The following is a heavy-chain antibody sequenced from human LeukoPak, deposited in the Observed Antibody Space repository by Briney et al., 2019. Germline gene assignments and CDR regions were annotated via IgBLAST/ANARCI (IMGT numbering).Heavy chain of an antibody. D-gene: IGHD3-10*01. J-gene: IGHJ3*02. V-gene: IGHV1-18*01. CDR2: ISAYNGNT. Sequence: ASVKVSCKASGYTFTSYGISWVRQAPGQGLEWMGWISAYNGNTNYAQKLQGRVTMTTDTSTSTAYMELRSLRSDDTAVYYCARGLMVRGVISAPYDAFDIWGQGTMVTVSS. CDR3: ARGLMVRGVISAPYDAFDI. CDR1: GYTFTSYG.